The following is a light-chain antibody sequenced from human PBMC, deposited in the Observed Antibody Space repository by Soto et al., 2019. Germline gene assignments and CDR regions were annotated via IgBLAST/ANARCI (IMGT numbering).Light chain of an antibody. Sequence: DIQMTQSPSSLSASIGDRVTITCRASQSISTYLIWYQQKLGKAPKLLIYAASNLQSGVPSRFSGSGYGTDFTLTIRTLQPEDLATYYCQQSYSAPPTCGQGTKVDIK. CDR1: QSISTY. V-gene: IGKV1-39*01. J-gene: IGKJ1*01. CDR3: QQSYSAPPT. CDR2: AAS.